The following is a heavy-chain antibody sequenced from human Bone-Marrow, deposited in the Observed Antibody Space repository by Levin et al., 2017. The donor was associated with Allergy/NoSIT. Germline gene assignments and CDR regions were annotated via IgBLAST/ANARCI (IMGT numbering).Heavy chain of an antibody. CDR1: GGTFSSYA. V-gene: IGHV1-69*01. CDR3: ARYVRGVIIRDYYYGMDV. D-gene: IGHD3-10*02. Sequence: KISCKASGGTFSSYAISWVRQAPGQGLEWMGGIIPIFGTANYAQKFQGRVTITADESTSTAYMELSSLRSEDTAVYYCARYVRGVIIRDYYYGMDVWGQGTTVTVSS. J-gene: IGHJ6*02. CDR2: IIPIFGTA.